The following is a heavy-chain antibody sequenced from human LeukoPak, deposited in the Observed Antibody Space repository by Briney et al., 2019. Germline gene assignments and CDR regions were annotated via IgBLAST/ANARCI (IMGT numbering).Heavy chain of an antibody. Sequence: PSETLSLTCAVSGGSFGDFYWSWIRQPPGKGLEWIGEINHSGYTNYYPSLKCRVTISVDTSKNQFSLRLSSVTAADTAVYYCARNDYFGINNGMDVWGQGTTVTVS. CDR2: INHSGYT. CDR3: ARNDYFGINNGMDV. J-gene: IGHJ6*02. V-gene: IGHV4-34*01. CDR1: GGSFGDFY. D-gene: IGHD2/OR15-2a*01.